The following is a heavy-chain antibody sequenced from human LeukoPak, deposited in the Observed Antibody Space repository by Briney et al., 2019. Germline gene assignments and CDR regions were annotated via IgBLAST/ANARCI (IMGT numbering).Heavy chain of an antibody. Sequence: GGSLRLSCAASGFTFSSYSMNWVRQAPGKGLEWVSYISSSRGTIYYIDAVKGRFTISRDNAKNSLYLQMDSLRDEDTAVYYCARYCSGGYCYSPFSFDYWGQGTLVTVSS. J-gene: IGHJ4*02. D-gene: IGHD2-15*01. CDR1: GFTFSSYS. CDR2: ISSSRGTI. CDR3: ARYCSGGYCYSPFSFDY. V-gene: IGHV3-48*02.